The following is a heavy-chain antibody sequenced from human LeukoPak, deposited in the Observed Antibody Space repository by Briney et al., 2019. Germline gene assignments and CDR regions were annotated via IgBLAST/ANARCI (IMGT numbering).Heavy chain of an antibody. V-gene: IGHV4-4*07. D-gene: IGHD2-2*01. J-gene: IGHJ5*02. CDR1: GGSLSSYY. Sequence: SETLSLTCTVSGGSLSSYYWSWIRQPAGKGLEWIGRIYTSGSTNYNPSLKSRVTMSVDTSKNQFSLKLSSVTAADTAVYYCARHPTIVVAPSWFDPWGQGTLVTVSS. CDR3: ARHPTIVVAPSWFDP. CDR2: IYTSGST.